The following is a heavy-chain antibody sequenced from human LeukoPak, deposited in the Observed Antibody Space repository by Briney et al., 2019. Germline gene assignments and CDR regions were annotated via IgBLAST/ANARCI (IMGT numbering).Heavy chain of an antibody. D-gene: IGHD3-16*01. V-gene: IGHV4-59*01. CDR1: GASISSYY. Sequence: PSETLSLTCTVSGASISSYYWSSIRQPTGRGLEWIGYIYYSGSTKYNHSLKSRVTISVDTSKNQFSLKLSSVTAADTAVYYCARGGRSNWFDPWGQGTLVTVSS. CDR2: IYYSGST. CDR3: ARGGRSNWFDP. J-gene: IGHJ5*02.